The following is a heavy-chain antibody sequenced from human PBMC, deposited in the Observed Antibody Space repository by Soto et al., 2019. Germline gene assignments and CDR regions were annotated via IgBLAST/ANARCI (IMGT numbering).Heavy chain of an antibody. V-gene: IGHV1-69*13. D-gene: IGHD4-4*01. CDR1: GGTFSSYA. Sequence: SAEVSCKASGGTFSSYAISCVRQATGQGLEWMGGIIPIFGTANYAQKFQGRVTITADESTSTAYMELSSLRSEDTAVYYCARRPMTTVSRYNCFDPWGQGTLVTVSS. CDR3: ARRPMTTVSRYNCFDP. J-gene: IGHJ5*02. CDR2: IIPIFGTA.